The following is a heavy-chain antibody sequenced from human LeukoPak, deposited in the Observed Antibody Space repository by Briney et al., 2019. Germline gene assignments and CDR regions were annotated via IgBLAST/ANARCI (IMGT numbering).Heavy chain of an antibody. CDR1: GFTFSSYW. Sequence: GGSLRLSCAASGFTFSSYWMSWVRQAPGEGLEWVANIKQDGSEKYYVDSVKGRFTISRDNAKNSLYLQMNSLRAEDTAVYYCAREYCSSTSCRTFYFDYWGQGTLVTVSS. CDR2: IKQDGSEK. D-gene: IGHD2-2*01. V-gene: IGHV3-7*01. CDR3: AREYCSSTSCRTFYFDY. J-gene: IGHJ4*02.